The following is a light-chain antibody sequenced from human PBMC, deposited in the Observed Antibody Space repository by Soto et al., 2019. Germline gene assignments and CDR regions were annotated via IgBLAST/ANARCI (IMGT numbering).Light chain of an antibody. J-gene: IGLJ1*01. Sequence: QSVLTQPPSVSGAPGQMVTISCTGSSSNIGAGKDVHWYQQLPGTAPKFLISGSNHRPSGVPDRFSVSKSGASAFLAIAGLRADDEGDYFCQSYGTGLSGLYVFGTGTKVTVL. CDR3: QSYGTGLSGLYV. CDR2: GSN. CDR1: SSNIGAGKD. V-gene: IGLV1-40*01.